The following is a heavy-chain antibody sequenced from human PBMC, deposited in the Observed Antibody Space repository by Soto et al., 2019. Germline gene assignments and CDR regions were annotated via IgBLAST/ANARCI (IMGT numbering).Heavy chain of an antibody. CDR1: GGSISSSSYY. V-gene: IGHV4-39*01. J-gene: IGHJ4*02. CDR3: ARHIVGGGFRYFDY. D-gene: IGHD1-26*01. Sequence: SETLSLTCTVSGGSISSSSYYWGWIRQPPGKGLEWIGSIYYSGSTYYNPSLKSRVTISVDTSKNQFSLKLSSVTAADTAVYYCARHIVGGGFRYFDYWGQGTLVTVSS. CDR2: IYYSGST.